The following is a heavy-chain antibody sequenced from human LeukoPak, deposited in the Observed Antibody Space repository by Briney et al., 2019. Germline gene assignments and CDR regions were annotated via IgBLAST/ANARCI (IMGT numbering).Heavy chain of an antibody. CDR3: ARDRLGGYSYVY. D-gene: IGHD5-12*01. Sequence: SETLSLTCTVSGGSVSSGSYFWTWIRQSPGKRLEYVGYIYDSGRTNYNPPLKSRVTISKDTSKNQFSLKLSSVTAADTAVYYCARDRLGGYSYVYWGQGSLVTVSS. J-gene: IGHJ4*02. CDR2: IYDSGRT. V-gene: IGHV4-61*01. CDR1: GGSVSSGSYF.